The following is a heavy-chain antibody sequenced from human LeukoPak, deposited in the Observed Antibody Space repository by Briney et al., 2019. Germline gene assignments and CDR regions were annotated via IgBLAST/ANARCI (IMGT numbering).Heavy chain of an antibody. CDR3: ATPYCSGGSCYPQYFQH. Sequence: GGSLRLSCAASGFTVSSNYMSWVRQAPGKGLEWVSLLYSGGNTYYADSAKGRFTISRDNSKNTLYLQMNSLRAEDTAVYYCATPYCSGGSCYPQYFQHWGQGTLGTVSS. J-gene: IGHJ1*01. D-gene: IGHD2-15*01. CDR1: GFTVSSNY. V-gene: IGHV3-66*02. CDR2: LYSGGNT.